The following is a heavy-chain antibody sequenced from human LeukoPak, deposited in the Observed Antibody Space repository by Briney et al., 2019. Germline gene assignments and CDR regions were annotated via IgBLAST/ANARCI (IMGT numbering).Heavy chain of an antibody. CDR3: AREGRDYVQDY. J-gene: IGHJ4*02. V-gene: IGHV3-21*01. Sequence: GGSLRLSCAASGFTFRSYEMNWVRQAPGKGLKWVSSISSGSTYIYYADSVKGRFTISRDNARNSLYLQMNSLRAEDTAVYYCAREGRDYVQDYWGQGTLVTVSS. D-gene: IGHD4-17*01. CDR2: ISSGSTYI. CDR1: GFTFRSYE.